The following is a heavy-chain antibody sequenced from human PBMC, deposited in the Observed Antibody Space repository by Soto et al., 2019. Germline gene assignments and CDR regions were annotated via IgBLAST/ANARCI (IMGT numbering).Heavy chain of an antibody. CDR2: IFGGGNT. CDR1: GFTVSNSF. CDR3: ARHSTQAGLFDS. J-gene: IGHJ4*02. Sequence: EVQLVGTGGGLIQPGGSLRLSCTASGFTVSNSFLSWVHQAPGKGLEWVSAIFGGGNTYYSDSVKGRFTISRDNSRNTLYLQMTSLRAEDTAVYYCARHSTQAGLFDSWGQGTLVTVSS. V-gene: IGHV3-53*02. D-gene: IGHD4-4*01.